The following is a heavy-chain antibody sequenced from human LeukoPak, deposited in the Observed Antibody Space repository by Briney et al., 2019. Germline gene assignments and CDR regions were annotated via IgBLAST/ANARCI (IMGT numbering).Heavy chain of an antibody. J-gene: IGHJ4*02. CDR1: GFTFSSYG. D-gene: IGHD6-19*01. CDR2: ISYDGSTK. V-gene: IGHV3-30*03. Sequence: GGSLRLSCAASGFTFSSYGMHWVRQAPGKGLEWVAVISYDGSTKYYADSVKGRFTFSRDNSKNTLYLQMISLTAEDTAVYYVMAGAKFCDYWGQGTLVTVAS. CDR3: MAGAKFCDY.